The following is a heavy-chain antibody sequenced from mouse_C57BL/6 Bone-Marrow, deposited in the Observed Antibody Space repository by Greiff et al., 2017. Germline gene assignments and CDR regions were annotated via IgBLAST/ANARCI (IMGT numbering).Heavy chain of an antibody. CDR3: TRGAYYFDY. CDR1: GYTFTDYE. J-gene: IGHJ2*01. Sequence: QVQLQQSGAELVRPGASVTLSCKASGYTFTDYEMHWVKQTPVHGLEWIGAIDPETGGTAYNQKFKGKAILTADKSSGTAYMELRSLTSEDSAVYYCTRGAYYFDYWGQGTTLTVSS. CDR2: IDPETGGT. V-gene: IGHV1-15*01.